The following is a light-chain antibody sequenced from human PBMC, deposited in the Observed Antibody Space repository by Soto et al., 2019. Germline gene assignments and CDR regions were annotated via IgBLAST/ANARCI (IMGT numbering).Light chain of an antibody. V-gene: IGLV2-14*01. CDR3: SSSTTTTSLVV. J-gene: IGLJ3*02. CDR2: DVS. CDR1: SSDIGDYYY. Sequence: ALTQPASVSGSPGQSITISCTGTSSDIGDYYYVSWYQQYPGKVPKLVIYDVSHRPSGVSNRFSGSKSGNTASLTISGLQAEDEADYYCSSSTTTTSLVVFGGGTKLTVL.